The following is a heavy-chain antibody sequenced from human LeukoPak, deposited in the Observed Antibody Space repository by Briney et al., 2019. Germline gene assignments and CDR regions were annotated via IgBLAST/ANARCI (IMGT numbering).Heavy chain of an antibody. Sequence: ASVKVSCKTSGYTFTGYYMHWVRQAPGQGLEWMGWINPNSGGTNPNSGATNYAQKFQGRVTMTRDTSISTAYMELSRLTSDDTAVYYCARDLHSFGYSYCGGDCYSWLDYWGQGTLVTVSS. V-gene: IGHV1-2*02. CDR3: ARDLHSFGYSYCGGDCYSWLDY. J-gene: IGHJ4*02. CDR1: GYTFTGYY. D-gene: IGHD2-21*02. CDR2: INPNSGGTNPNSGAT.